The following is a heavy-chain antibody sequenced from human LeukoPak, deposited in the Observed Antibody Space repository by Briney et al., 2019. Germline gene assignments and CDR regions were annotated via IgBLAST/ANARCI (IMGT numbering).Heavy chain of an antibody. V-gene: IGHV3-66*04. CDR2: IYSGGST. CDR3: ARRGYGDYAPFDY. Sequence: GGSLRLSCAVSGFTVSSNYMSWVRQAPGKGLEWVSIIYSGGSTYYADSAKGRFSISRDNSKNTLYLQMNSLRAEDTAVYYCARRGYGDYAPFDYWGQGTLVTVSS. D-gene: IGHD4-17*01. J-gene: IGHJ4*02. CDR1: GFTVSSNY.